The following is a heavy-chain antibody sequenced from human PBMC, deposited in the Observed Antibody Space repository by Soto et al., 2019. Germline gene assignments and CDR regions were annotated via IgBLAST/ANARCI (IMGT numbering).Heavy chain of an antibody. V-gene: IGHV3-23*01. Sequence: GGSLRLSCAASGFTFSNYAMSWVRQAPGKGLEWVSTISGSGGSTYYADSVKGRFTISRDNFKNTLYLQMNSLRAEDTAVYYCAKCVVTTKRHMDYWGQGTQVTV. CDR1: GFTFSNYA. CDR3: AKCVVTTKRHMDY. J-gene: IGHJ4*02. CDR2: ISGSGGST. D-gene: IGHD2-21*02.